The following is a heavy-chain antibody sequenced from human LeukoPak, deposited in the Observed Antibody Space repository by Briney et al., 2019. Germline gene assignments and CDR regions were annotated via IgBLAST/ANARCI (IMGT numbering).Heavy chain of an antibody. CDR2: IYHSGST. Sequence: ETLSLTCAVSGYSISSGYYWGWIRQPPGKGLEWIGSIYHSGSTYYNPSLKSRVTISVDTSKNQFSLKQSSVTAADTAVYYCARQVLVQLIDYWGQGTLVTVSS. D-gene: IGHD5-24*01. V-gene: IGHV4-38-2*01. CDR1: GYSISSGYY. J-gene: IGHJ4*02. CDR3: ARQVLVQLIDY.